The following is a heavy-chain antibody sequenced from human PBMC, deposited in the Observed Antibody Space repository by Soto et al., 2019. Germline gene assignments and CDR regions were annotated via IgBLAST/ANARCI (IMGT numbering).Heavy chain of an antibody. CDR2: IYYSGST. Sequence: PSETLSLTCTVSGGSISSSSYYWGWIRQPPGKGLEWIGSIYYSGSTYYNPSLKSRVTISVDTSKNQFSLKLSSVTAADTDVYYCARNTYDGSGFDYWGQGTLVNVSS. CDR3: ARNTYDGSGFDY. V-gene: IGHV4-39*01. CDR1: GGSISSSSYY. D-gene: IGHD6-25*01. J-gene: IGHJ4*02.